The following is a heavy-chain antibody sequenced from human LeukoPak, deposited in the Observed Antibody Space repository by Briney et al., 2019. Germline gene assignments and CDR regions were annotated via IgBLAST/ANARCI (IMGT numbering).Heavy chain of an antibody. Sequence: ASVKVSCKASGYTFTGYYMHWVRQAPGQGLEWMGWINPNSGGTNYAQKFQGRVTMTRDTSISTAYMELSRLRSDDTAVYYCARSRGDEYSSSADFDYWGQGTLVTVSS. J-gene: IGHJ4*02. CDR2: INPNSGGT. CDR1: GYTFTGYY. V-gene: IGHV1-2*02. D-gene: IGHD6-6*01. CDR3: ARSRGDEYSSSADFDY.